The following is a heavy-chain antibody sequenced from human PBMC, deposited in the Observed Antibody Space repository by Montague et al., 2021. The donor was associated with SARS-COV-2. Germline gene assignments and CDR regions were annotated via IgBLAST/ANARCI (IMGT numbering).Heavy chain of an antibody. D-gene: IGHD3-22*01. CDR2: ISSNGKT. J-gene: IGHJ2*01. CDR1: GGSINDHY. CDR3: AGRGYYDSAGYHWHLEH. V-gene: IGHV4-4*09. Sequence: SETLSLTCTVSGGSINDHYRSWIRQSPGTGLEWIGYISSNGKTNYNPSLKSRVTLSADASRTEFSLKLDSVTAADTAVSFCAGRGYYDSAGYHWHLEHWGRGMLVTVSS.